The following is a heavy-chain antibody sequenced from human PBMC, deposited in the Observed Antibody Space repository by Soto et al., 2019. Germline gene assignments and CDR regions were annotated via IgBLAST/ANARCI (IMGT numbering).Heavy chain of an antibody. CDR1: GYTFTGYY. CDR3: ARELEASSSWYGGKGYYSGMDV. V-gene: IGHV1-2*04. CDR2: INPNSGGT. D-gene: IGHD6-13*01. J-gene: IGHJ6*02. Sequence: ASVKVSCKASGYTFTGYYMHWVRQAPGQGLEWMGWINPNSGGTNYAQKFQGWVTMTRDTSISTAYMELSRLRSDDTAVYYCARELEASSSWYGGKGYYSGMDVWGQGTTVTVSS.